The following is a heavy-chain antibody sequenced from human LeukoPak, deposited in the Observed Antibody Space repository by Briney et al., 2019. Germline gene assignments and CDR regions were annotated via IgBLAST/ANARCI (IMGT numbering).Heavy chain of an antibody. J-gene: IGHJ4*02. CDR1: GFTFEDYA. V-gene: IGHV3-9*01. Sequence: SLRLSCAASGFTFEDYAMHLVRQAPGKGLEGVSILCWNSGSIVYADSVKARFTISRDDAKKSLSLQINSLRPDDAAVFYCAKDYHYDGLGSLPDHRGQGALVTVSS. CDR2: LCWNSGSI. CDR3: AKDYHYDGLGSLPDH. D-gene: IGHD3-10*01.